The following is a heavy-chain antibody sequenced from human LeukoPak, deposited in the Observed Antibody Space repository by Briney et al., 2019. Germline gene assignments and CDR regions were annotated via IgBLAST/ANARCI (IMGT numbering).Heavy chain of an antibody. CDR3: ARFFRTVWELPYY. D-gene: IGHD1-26*01. V-gene: IGHV4-59*08. CDR1: DGSISGYY. J-gene: IGHJ4*02. Sequence: SETLSLTCIVADGSISGYYWSWIRQPPEKGLEWIGYVYYSGSTNYNPSLRSRVTISLEMSKHQFSLRLSSVTAADTAVYYCARFFRTVWELPYYWGPGTLVTVSS. CDR2: VYYSGST.